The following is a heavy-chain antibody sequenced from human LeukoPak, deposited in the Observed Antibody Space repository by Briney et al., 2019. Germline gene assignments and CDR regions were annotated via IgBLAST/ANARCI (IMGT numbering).Heavy chain of an antibody. CDR3: ARDLGKWELAGCY. CDR1: GFTFSSYA. Sequence: GRSLRLSCAASGFTFSSYAMHWVRQAPGKGLEWVAVISYDGSNKYYGDSVKGRFTISRDNSKNTLYLQMNSLRAEDTAVYYCARDLGKWELAGCYWGQGTLVTVSS. J-gene: IGHJ4*02. V-gene: IGHV3-30-3*01. D-gene: IGHD1-26*01. CDR2: ISYDGSNK.